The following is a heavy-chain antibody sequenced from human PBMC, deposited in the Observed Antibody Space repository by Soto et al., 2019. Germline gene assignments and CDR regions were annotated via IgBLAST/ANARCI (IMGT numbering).Heavy chain of an antibody. CDR3: ARNIVVVPAAPALFDY. D-gene: IGHD2-2*01. CDR1: GGSISSSSYY. J-gene: IGHJ4*02. Sequence: SETLSLTCTVSGGSISSSSYYWGWIRQPPGKGLEWIGSIYYSGSTYYNPSLKSRVTISVDTSKNQFSLKLSSVTAADTAVYYCARNIVVVPAAPALFDYWGQGTLVTVSS. CDR2: IYYSGST. V-gene: IGHV4-39*01.